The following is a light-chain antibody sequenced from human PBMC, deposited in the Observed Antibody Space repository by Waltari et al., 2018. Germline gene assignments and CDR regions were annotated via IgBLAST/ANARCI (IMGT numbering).Light chain of an antibody. CDR1: QSVSSS. Sequence: IVLTQSPATLSLSPGARATLSCRASQSVSSSLAWYQQKPGQTPRLLIHHTSKSATVTPGILSGSGSSTDVTLITSSLGTVDSAVYYSQHRTTWRPWLTFGGGTRVEVK. CDR2: HTS. CDR3: QHRTTWRPWLT. J-gene: IGKJ4*01. V-gene: IGKV3-11*01.